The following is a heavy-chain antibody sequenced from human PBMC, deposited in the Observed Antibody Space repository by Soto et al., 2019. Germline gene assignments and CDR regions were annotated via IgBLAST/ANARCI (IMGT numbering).Heavy chain of an antibody. CDR1: GGTFSSNV. CDR3: ARXDVTGRLNYYYYGMDV. D-gene: IGHD2-21*02. CDR2: IIPIFGTP. V-gene: IGHV1-69*06. J-gene: IGHJ6*02. Sequence: QVQLVQSGAEVKKPGSSVKISCKTSGGTFSSNVITWVRQAPGQGLEWMGGIIPIFGTPNYAQIFQGRVTITADTSTSTAYMELSSLTSEDTAVYYCARXDVTGRLNYYYYGMDVWGQGTTVTVSS.